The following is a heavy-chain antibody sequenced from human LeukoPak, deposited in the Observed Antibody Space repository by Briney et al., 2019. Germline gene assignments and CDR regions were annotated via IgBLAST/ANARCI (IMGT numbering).Heavy chain of an antibody. Sequence: SETLSLTCTVSGASISSYYWSWVRQPAGKGLEWIGRIYNSGSTNYDPSLKSRVTMSVDTSKNQVSLKLSSVTAADTAVYYCAREGCHRVSCTYFYYMDVWGKGTTVTVSS. CDR3: AREGCHRVSCTYFYYMDV. J-gene: IGHJ6*03. V-gene: IGHV4-4*07. CDR1: GASISSYY. D-gene: IGHD2-15*01. CDR2: IYNSGST.